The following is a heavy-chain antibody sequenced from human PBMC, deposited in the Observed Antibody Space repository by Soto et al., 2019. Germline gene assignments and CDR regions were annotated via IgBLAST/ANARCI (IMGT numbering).Heavy chain of an antibody. CDR1: GGSISSSNW. CDR3: ARGEEGTMVRGGADFDI. J-gene: IGHJ3*02. D-gene: IGHD3-10*01. V-gene: IGHV4-4*02. Sequence: QVQLQESGPGLVKPSGTLSLTCAVSGGSISSSNWWSWVRQPPGKGLEWIGEIYHSGSTNYNPSLKSRVTISVDKSKHQYSRKLSSVTAGVTAVYYCARGEEGTMVRGGADFDIWGQGTMVTVSS. CDR2: IYHSGST.